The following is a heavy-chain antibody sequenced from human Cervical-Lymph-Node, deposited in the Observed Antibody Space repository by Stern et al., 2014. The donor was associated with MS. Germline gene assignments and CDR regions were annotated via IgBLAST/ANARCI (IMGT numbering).Heavy chain of an antibody. Sequence: VQLVESGAEVKKPGASGKVSCKASGFTFTNHGISWVRQAPGQGLEWMGWINGYNGNIDFAQKFQGRLIMTTDPSTSTVYMELRSLGFDDTAVYYCARDRGLVGNTTDDYWGQGTLVTVSS. CDR3: ARDRGLVGNTTDDY. D-gene: IGHD1-26*01. CDR1: GFTFTNHG. J-gene: IGHJ4*02. V-gene: IGHV1-18*01. CDR2: INGYNGNI.